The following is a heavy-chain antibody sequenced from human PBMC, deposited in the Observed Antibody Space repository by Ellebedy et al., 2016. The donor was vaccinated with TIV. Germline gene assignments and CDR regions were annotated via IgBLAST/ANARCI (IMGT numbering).Heavy chain of an antibody. CDR2: ISPSDTAK. J-gene: IGHJ4*02. D-gene: IGHD4-11*01. Sequence: GGSLRLXCVASGFNFSDHYMSWVRQAPGKGLEWISYISPSDTAKYNTDSVKGRFTIPRDNSKNTLYLQMNSLRAEDTAVYYCARIPTTVTKPSEVYFDYWGQGTLVTVSS. CDR3: ARIPTTVTKPSEVYFDY. CDR1: GFNFSDHY. V-gene: IGHV3-11*01.